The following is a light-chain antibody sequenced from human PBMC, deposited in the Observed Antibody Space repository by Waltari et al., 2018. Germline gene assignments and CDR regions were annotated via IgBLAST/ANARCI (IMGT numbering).Light chain of an antibody. CDR1: SSDSGGYEY. CDR3: SSFTSSTTGI. Sequence: SALTQPDSVSGSPGQSITISCSGISSDSGGYEYVSWYQQHPGKAPKVIIYDVNNWPSGVSNRVSGSKSGSSASLTISGLQAEDEADYYCSSFTSSTTGIFGGGTKVTVL. CDR2: DVN. J-gene: IGLJ2*01. V-gene: IGLV2-14*03.